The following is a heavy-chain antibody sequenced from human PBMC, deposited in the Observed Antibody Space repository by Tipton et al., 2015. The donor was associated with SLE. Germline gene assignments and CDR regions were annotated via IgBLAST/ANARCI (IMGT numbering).Heavy chain of an antibody. CDR1: GFTFSSYA. Sequence: GSLRLSCAASGFTFSSYAMSWVRQAPGKGLEWVSAISGSGGSTYYADSVKGRFTISRDNSKNTLYLQMNSLRAEDTAVYYCAKMVQGVIWYYYGMDVWGQGTTVTVSS. V-gene: IGHV3-23*01. CDR3: AKMVQGVIWYYYGMDV. J-gene: IGHJ6*02. CDR2: ISGSGGST. D-gene: IGHD3-10*01.